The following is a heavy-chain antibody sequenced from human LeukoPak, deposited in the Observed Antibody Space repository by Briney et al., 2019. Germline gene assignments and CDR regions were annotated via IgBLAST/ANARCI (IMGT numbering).Heavy chain of an antibody. Sequence: SETLSLTCAVYGGSFSGYYWSWIRQPPGKGLEWIGETNHSGSTNYNPSLKSRVTISVDTSKNQFSLKLSSVTAADTAVYYCARGGYARLRNYYYGMDVWGQGTTVTVSS. V-gene: IGHV4-34*01. CDR3: ARGGYARLRNYYYGMDV. CDR2: TNHSGST. J-gene: IGHJ6*02. CDR1: GGSFSGYY. D-gene: IGHD4-17*01.